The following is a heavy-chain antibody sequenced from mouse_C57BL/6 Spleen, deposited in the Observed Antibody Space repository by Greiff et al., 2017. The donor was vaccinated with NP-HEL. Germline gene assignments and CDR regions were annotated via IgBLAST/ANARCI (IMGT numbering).Heavy chain of an antibody. Sequence: QVQLQQPGAELVMPGASVKLSCKASGYTFTSYWMHWVKQRPGQGLEWIGEIDPSDSYTHYNQKFKGKSTLTVDKSSSTAYMQLSSLTSEDSAVYYCARGDSSGPYYFDYWGQGTTLTVSS. CDR2: IDPSDSYT. D-gene: IGHD3-2*02. CDR3: ARGDSSGPYYFDY. J-gene: IGHJ2*01. V-gene: IGHV1-69*01. CDR1: GYTFTSYW.